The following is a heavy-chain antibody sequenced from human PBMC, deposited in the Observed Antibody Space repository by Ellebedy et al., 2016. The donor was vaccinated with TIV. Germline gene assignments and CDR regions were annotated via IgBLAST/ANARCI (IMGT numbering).Heavy chain of an antibody. D-gene: IGHD1-26*01. J-gene: IGHJ4*02. CDR2: ISGSGGST. Sequence: GESLKISCVASGFTFRSYVMSWVRQAPGKGLEWVSDISGSGGSTYYADSVKGRFTISRDNSKNTLYLQMNSLRAEDTAMYHCARDYHASGSPPHLGIPDYWGQGTLVTVSS. CDR3: ARDYHASGSPPHLGIPDY. V-gene: IGHV3-23*01. CDR1: GFTFRSYV.